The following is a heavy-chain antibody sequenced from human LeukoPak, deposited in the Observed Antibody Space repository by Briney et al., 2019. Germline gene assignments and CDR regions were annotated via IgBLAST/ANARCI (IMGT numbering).Heavy chain of an antibody. D-gene: IGHD4-17*01. CDR1: VVIFSSFA. J-gene: IGHJ3*01. CDR3: ARGLGSGDYVANAFDF. Sequence: GGSLGLSCAASVVIFSSFAMNWVRQAPGEGLEWVSSISGSGSYIHYADSMKGRFTISRDNAKKSVYLHMSRLRAEDTAVYYCARGLGSGDYVANAFDFWGRGTTVSVS. CDR2: ISGSGSYI. V-gene: IGHV3-21*01.